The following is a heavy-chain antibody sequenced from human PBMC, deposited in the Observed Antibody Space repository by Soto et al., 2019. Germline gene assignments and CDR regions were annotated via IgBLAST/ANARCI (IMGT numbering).Heavy chain of an antibody. D-gene: IGHD3-10*01. CDR3: AKDPPPPGEYYDSRFDP. V-gene: IGHV3-23*01. CDR1: GFTFKSYD. J-gene: IGHJ5*01. CDR2: ISDSGGSR. Sequence: GGSLRLSCAASGFTFKSYDMTWVRQAPGKGLEWVSSISDSGGSRYYADSVKGRFTISRDNSENTLYLQMNSLRAEDTAVYYCAKDPPPPGEYYDSRFDPWGQGTLVTVSS.